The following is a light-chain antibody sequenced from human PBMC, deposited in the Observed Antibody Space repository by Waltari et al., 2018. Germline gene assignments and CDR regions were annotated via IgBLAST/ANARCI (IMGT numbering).Light chain of an antibody. CDR2: GAS. V-gene: IGKV3-20*01. CDR3: RHYGTSPLT. CDR1: QSISTNY. Sequence: EIVLTQSPGTLSLSPGERVTLSCRASQSISTNYLAWYQQRPGQAPSLLIYGASTRATVIQDRFSGSGSAADFTLTISRLEPEDFAVYYCRHYGTSPLTFGGGTKVEIK. J-gene: IGKJ4*01.